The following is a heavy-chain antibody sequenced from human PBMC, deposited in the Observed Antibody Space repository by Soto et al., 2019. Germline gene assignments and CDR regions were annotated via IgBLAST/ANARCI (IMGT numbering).Heavy chain of an antibody. D-gene: IGHD1-20*01. CDR1: GFTFSIYG. CDR3: ARVGITGTTFRGFDY. V-gene: IGHV3-33*01. J-gene: IGHJ4*02. Sequence: QVQLVESGGGVVQPGRSLRLSCAASGFTFSIYGMHWVRQAPGKGLEWVAVIWFDGSNKYYADSVKGRFTISRDNSKNTLYLQMNSLRAEDTAVYCCARVGITGTTFRGFDYWGQGTLVTVSS. CDR2: IWFDGSNK.